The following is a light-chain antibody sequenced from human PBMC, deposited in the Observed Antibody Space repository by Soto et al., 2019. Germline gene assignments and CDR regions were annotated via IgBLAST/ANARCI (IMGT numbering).Light chain of an antibody. CDR1: SSNIGARYD. Sequence: QSVLTQPPSVSGAPGQRVTISCTGSSSNIGARYDVHWYQCLPGTAPKLHIYGNINRPSGVPDRFSGSKSGTSASLAITGLQADDEADYYCQSYDRSLSSPIFGGGTKVTVL. CDR3: QSYDRSLSSPI. CDR2: GNI. V-gene: IGLV1-40*01. J-gene: IGLJ2*01.